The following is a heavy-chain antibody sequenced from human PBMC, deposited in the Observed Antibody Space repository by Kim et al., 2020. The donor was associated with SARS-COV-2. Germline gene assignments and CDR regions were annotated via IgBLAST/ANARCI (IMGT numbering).Heavy chain of an antibody. CDR2: ISYDGSNK. CDR1: GFTFSSYA. Sequence: GGSLRLSCAASGFTFSSYAMHWVRQAPGKGLEWVAVISYDGSNKYYADSVKGRFTISRDNSKNTLYLQMNSLRAEDTAVYYCARDRWIQLWIFDYWGQGTLVTVSS. D-gene: IGHD5-18*01. CDR3: ARDRWIQLWIFDY. V-gene: IGHV3-30*04. J-gene: IGHJ4*02.